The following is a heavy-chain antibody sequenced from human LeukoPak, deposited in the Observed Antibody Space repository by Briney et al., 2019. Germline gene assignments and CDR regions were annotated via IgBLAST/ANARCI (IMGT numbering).Heavy chain of an antibody. D-gene: IGHD3-22*01. V-gene: IGHV4-39*07. J-gene: IGHJ4*02. CDR1: GGSISSSSSY. Sequence: SETLSLTCTVSGGSISSSSSYWGWIRQPPGKGLEWIGSIYYSGSSFDNPSLKSRVTISVDTSKNQFSLKLSSVTAADTAVYYCAREGYDSSGYYYHYWGQGTLVTVSS. CDR3: AREGYDSSGYYYHY. CDR2: IYYSGSS.